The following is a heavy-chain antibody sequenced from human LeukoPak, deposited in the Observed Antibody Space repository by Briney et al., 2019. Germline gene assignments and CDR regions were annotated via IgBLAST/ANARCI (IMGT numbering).Heavy chain of an antibody. V-gene: IGHV1-24*01. Sequence: ASVKVSCKVSGYTLTELSMHWVRQAPGKGLEWMGGFDPEDGETIYAQKFQGRVTMTEDTSTDTAYMELSSLRSEDTAVYYCGTQRVTMVRGVILFDYWGRGTLVTVSS. J-gene: IGHJ4*02. CDR3: GTQRVTMVRGVILFDY. CDR2: FDPEDGET. CDR1: GYTLTELS. D-gene: IGHD3-10*01.